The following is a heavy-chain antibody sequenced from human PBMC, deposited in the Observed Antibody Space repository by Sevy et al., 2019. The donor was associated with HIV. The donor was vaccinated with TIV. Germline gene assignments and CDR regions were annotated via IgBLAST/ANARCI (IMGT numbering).Heavy chain of an antibody. Sequence: ASVKVSCKASGYTFTRYDINWVRQATGQGLGWVGWMNPNSGNTGYAQKFQGRVTMTRNTSISTAYMELSGLGSEDTAVYYCARAVAGTFDYWGQGTLVTVSS. CDR3: ARAVAGTFDY. CDR2: MNPNSGNT. D-gene: IGHD6-19*01. J-gene: IGHJ4*02. CDR1: GYTFTRYD. V-gene: IGHV1-8*01.